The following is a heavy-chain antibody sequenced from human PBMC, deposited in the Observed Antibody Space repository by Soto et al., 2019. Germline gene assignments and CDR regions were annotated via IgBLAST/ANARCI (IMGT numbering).Heavy chain of an antibody. J-gene: IGHJ6*02. V-gene: IGHV1-18*01. CDR3: VMVDNYVTPTPQDV. D-gene: IGHD3-16*01. CDR1: GYIFVNYG. Sequence: QVQLVQSGDEVKKPGASVKVSCKASGYIFVNYGIAWVRQAPGQGLEWMGWISPYTGNTHSATKVQGRLTRTTDTSTSTAYMDLESLTSDDTAVYYCVMVDNYVTPTPQDVWGQGTTVTVSS. CDR2: ISPYTGNT.